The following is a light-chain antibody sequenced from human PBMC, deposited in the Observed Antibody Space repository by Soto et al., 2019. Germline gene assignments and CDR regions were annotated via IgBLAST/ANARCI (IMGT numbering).Light chain of an antibody. CDR3: QQYGTSEII. Sequence: DIVLTQSPDTLSLSPGNRATLSFMAIQSLTNIYIAWYQVKPGQAPRLLIYDTSSRATGIPDRFSGGGSGTDFTLTITRLEPEDFAVFYCQQYGTSEIIFGQGTRLEIK. V-gene: IGKV3-20*01. CDR2: DTS. J-gene: IGKJ5*01. CDR1: QSLTNIY.